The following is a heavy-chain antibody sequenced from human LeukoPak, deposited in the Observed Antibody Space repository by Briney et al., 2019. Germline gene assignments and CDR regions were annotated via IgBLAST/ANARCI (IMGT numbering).Heavy chain of an antibody. CDR2: ISGSGGST. CDR3: AKDLKDSSGYYYAFDY. J-gene: IGHJ4*02. D-gene: IGHD3-22*01. V-gene: IGHV3-23*01. CDR1: GFTFSSYA. Sequence: GGSLRLSCAASGFTFSSYAMSWVRQAPGKGLEWVSAISGSGGSTYYADSVKGRFTISRDNSKNTLYLQMNSLRAEDTAVYYCAKDLKDSSGYYYAFDYWGQGTLVTVSS.